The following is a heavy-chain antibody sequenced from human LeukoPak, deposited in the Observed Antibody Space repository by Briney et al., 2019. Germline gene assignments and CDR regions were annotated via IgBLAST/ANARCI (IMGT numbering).Heavy chain of an antibody. D-gene: IGHD3-22*01. J-gene: IGHJ4*02. CDR2: IKEDGTDK. CDR1: GFTLSPYW. CDR3: AKDGGGYYTWAFDY. Sequence: GGSLRLSCVASSGFTLSPYWMNWVRQAPGKGLEWVANIKEDGTDKNYVASVKGRFTISRDNAKNSLYLQMNNLRVEDTAVYYCAKDGGGYYTWAFDYWGQGTLVTVSS. V-gene: IGHV3-7*01.